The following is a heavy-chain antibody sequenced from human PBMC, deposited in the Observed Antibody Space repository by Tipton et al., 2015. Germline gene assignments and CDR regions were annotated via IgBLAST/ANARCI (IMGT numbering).Heavy chain of an antibody. CDR2: ISYTDTT. CDR1: GGSVSSGNYY. CDR3: ARAYDYGDSPPGPLGY. J-gene: IGHJ4*02. Sequence: GLVKPSESLSLTCNVSGGSVSSGNYYWSWIRQPPGKALEWIGYISYTDTTHYNPSLKSRVTISVDTSKNQFSLILTSVTAADTAVYYCARAYDYGDSPPGPLGYWGQGTLVTVSS. D-gene: IGHD4-17*01. V-gene: IGHV4-61*01.